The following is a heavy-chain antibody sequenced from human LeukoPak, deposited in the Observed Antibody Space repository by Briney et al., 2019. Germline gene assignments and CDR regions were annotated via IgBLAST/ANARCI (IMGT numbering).Heavy chain of an antibody. CDR3: ARHVYYGDYNYYYYGMDV. D-gene: IGHD4-17*01. V-gene: IGHV4-59*08. CDR2: IYYSGST. J-gene: IGHJ6*02. CDR1: GGSISSYY. Sequence: PSETLSLTCTVSGGSISSYYWSWIRQPPGKGLEWIGYIYYSGSTNYNPSLKSRVTMSVDTSKNQFSLKLSSVTAADTAVYYCARHVYYGDYNYYYYGMDVWGQGTTVTVSS.